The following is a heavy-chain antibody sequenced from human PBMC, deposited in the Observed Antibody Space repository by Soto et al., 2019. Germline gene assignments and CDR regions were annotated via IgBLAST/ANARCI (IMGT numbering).Heavy chain of an antibody. D-gene: IGHD3-10*01. Sequence: EVQLVQSGAEVKKPGESLRISCKGSGYNFTSYWISWVRQMPGKGLEWMGTIDPSDSYTNYSPSFQGHVTISADKSISTAYLQWSGLKDSDTAMYYCARQNFYGSGSYFLVYWGQGTLVTVSS. V-gene: IGHV5-10-1*01. CDR2: IDPSDSYT. CDR1: GYNFTSYW. CDR3: ARQNFYGSGSYFLVY. J-gene: IGHJ4*02.